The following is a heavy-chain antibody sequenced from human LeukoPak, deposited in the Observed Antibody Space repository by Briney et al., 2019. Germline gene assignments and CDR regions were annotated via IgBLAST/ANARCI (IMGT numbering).Heavy chain of an antibody. J-gene: IGHJ4*02. CDR1: GFTVNSNY. CDR3: TGYGLDY. Sequence: GGSLRLSCAASGFTVNSNYMSWVRQAPGEGLEWVSVIYSGGSAYYADSVKGRFTISRDNSKNTLYLQMNSLGVDDTAIYYCTGYGLDYWGQGTLVTVSS. V-gene: IGHV3-53*01. D-gene: IGHD5-18*01. CDR2: IYSGGSA.